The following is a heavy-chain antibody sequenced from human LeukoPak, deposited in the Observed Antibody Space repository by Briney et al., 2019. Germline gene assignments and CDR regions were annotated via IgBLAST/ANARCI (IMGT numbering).Heavy chain of an antibody. J-gene: IGHJ4*02. CDR2: ISYDGSNK. CDR3: AKDGSGSYYPPYYFDY. Sequence: GGSLRLSCAASGFTFSSYAMHWVRQAPGKGLEWVAVISYDGSNKYYADSVKGRFTISRDNSKNSLYLQMNSLRAEDTAVYYCAKDGSGSYYPPYYFDYWGQGTLVTVSS. CDR1: GFTFSSYA. D-gene: IGHD1-26*01. V-gene: IGHV3-30-3*01.